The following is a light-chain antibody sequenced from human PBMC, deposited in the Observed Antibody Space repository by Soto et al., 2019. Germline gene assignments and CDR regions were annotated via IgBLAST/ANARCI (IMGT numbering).Light chain of an antibody. Sequence: QSALAQPASVSGSPGRSITISCTGTSSDVGRYNYVSWFQQHPGKAPKLLIYDVSNWPSGVSDRFSGSKSGNTASLTISGLQAEDEADYYCSSFTTSSTFVFGTGTK. J-gene: IGLJ1*01. CDR1: SSDVGRYNY. V-gene: IGLV2-14*01. CDR3: SSFTTSSTFV. CDR2: DVS.